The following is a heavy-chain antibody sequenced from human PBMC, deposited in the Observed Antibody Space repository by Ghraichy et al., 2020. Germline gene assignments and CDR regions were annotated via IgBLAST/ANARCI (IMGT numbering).Heavy chain of an antibody. CDR2: ISGSSTDT. CDR3: TRDPRLADY. Sequence: GGPLKLSCAASGFSFSDYYMTWIRQAPGKGPEWLSYISGSSTDTNYADSVRGRFTISRDNAQNLVYLQMNSLRVEDTAVYYCTRDPRLADYWGQGTLVTVSS. V-gene: IGHV3-11*06. CDR1: GFSFSDYY. J-gene: IGHJ4*01.